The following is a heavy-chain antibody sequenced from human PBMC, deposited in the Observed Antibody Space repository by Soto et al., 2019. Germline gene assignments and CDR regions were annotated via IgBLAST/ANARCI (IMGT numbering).Heavy chain of an antibody. V-gene: IGHV3-30*04. Sequence: QVQLVESGGGVVQPGKSLTLSCAASGFTFSSFAMHWARQPPGKGLEWVAVVSFDGNRQYFSDSVKGRFTISRDNSKNTVSLHMNSLRDDDSALYYCARRHREVPALIGDYFDYWGQGTLVTVSS. CDR3: ARRHREVPALIGDYFDY. CDR2: VSFDGNRQ. J-gene: IGHJ4*02. D-gene: IGHD2-2*01. CDR1: GFTFSSFA.